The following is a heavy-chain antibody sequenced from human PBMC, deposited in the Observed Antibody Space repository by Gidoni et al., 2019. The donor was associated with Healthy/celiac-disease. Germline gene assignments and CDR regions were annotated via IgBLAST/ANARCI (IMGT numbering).Heavy chain of an antibody. V-gene: IGHV3-30*18. CDR1: GFTFRRYR. CDR3: AKGGLLWFGELPLYGMDV. CDR2: ISYDGTNK. D-gene: IGHD3-10*01. Sequence: QVQLVESGGGVVQPGRSLRLSCAASGFTFRRYRMHWVRQAPGKGLEWVAVISYDGTNKYDADSVKGRFTISRDNSKNTLCLQMNSLRAEDTAVYYCAKGGLLWFGELPLYGMDVWGQGTTVTVSS. J-gene: IGHJ6*02.